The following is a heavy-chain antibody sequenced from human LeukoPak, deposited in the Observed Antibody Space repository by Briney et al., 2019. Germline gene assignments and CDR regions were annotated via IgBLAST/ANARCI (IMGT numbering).Heavy chain of an antibody. V-gene: IGHV4-59*06. CDR3: ASYRASGNWFDP. Sequence: PSETLSLTCTVSGGSISSYYWSWIRQHPGKGLEWIGYIYYSGSTYYNPSLKSRVTISVDTSKNQFSLKLSSVTAADTAVYYCASYRASGNWFDPWGQGTLVTVSS. J-gene: IGHJ5*02. CDR2: IYYSGST. D-gene: IGHD1-26*01. CDR1: GGSISSYY.